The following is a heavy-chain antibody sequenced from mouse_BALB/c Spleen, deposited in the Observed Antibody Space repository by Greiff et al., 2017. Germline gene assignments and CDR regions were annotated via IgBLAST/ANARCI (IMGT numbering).Heavy chain of an antibody. D-gene: IGHD2-14*01. J-gene: IGHJ4*01. CDR3: GRWEVRQGYAMDY. CDR2: INPYNGDT. CDR1: GYTFTDYN. V-gene: IGHV1-18*01. Sequence: VQLQQFGAELVKPGASVKISCKASGYTFTDYNMDWVKQSHGKSLEWIGDINPYNGDTFYNQKFKGKATLTVDKSSSTAHMELLSLTSEDSAVYYCGRWEVRQGYAMDYWGQGTSVTVSS.